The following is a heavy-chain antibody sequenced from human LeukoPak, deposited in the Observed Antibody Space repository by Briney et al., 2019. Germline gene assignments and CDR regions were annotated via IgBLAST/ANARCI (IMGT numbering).Heavy chain of an antibody. CDR3: AKDLESTVSPEGFDC. CDR2: ISYDGSNK. CDR1: GFTFSSYG. J-gene: IGHJ4*02. V-gene: IGHV3-30*18. D-gene: IGHD4-17*01. Sequence: GRSLRLSCAASGFTFSSYGMHWVRQAPGKGLEWVAVISYDGSNKYYADSVKGRFTISRDNSKNTLYLQMNSLRAEDTAVYYCAKDLESTVSPEGFDCWGQGTLVTVSS.